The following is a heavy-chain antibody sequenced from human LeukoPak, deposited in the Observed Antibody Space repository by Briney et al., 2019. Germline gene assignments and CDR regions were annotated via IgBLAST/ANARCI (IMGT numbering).Heavy chain of an antibody. CDR2: ICGSGDDT. V-gene: IGHV3-23*01. D-gene: IGHD3-10*01. Sequence: GGSLRLSCAASGFTFSDYAMSWVRQAPGKGLQWVSSICGSGDDTFYADSVKGRFTISRDNSKNTLYLQLSNLKAEDTAVYYCAKDGVSYNRRWDWFDSWGQGTLLTVSS. J-gene: IGHJ5*01. CDR3: AKDGVSYNRRWDWFDS. CDR1: GFTFSDYA.